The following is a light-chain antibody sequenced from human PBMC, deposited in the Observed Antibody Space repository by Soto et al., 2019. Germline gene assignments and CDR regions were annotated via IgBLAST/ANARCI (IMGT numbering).Light chain of an antibody. CDR3: QQRSNWPRALT. CDR1: QTVRNNY. Sequence: EFVLTQSPVTLSLSPGERATLSCRASQTVRNNYLAWYQQKPGQAPRLLIYDASNRATGIPARFSGSGSGTDFTLTISSLEPEDFAVYYCQQRSNWPRALTFGGGTKVDIK. V-gene: IGKV3-11*01. CDR2: DAS. J-gene: IGKJ4*01.